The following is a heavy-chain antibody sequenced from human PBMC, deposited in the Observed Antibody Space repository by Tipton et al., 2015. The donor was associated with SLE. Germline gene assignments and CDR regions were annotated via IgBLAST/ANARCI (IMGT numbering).Heavy chain of an antibody. Sequence: LRLSCTVSGGSISSYYWSWIRQSPGKGLEWIGYIFYSGSTNHNPSLKSRVTISVDTSKNQFSLKLSSVTAADTAVYYCARSLGTYYYDSTVAFWGQGTLVTVSS. CDR1: GGSISSYY. J-gene: IGHJ4*02. V-gene: IGHV4-59*01. CDR2: IFYSGST. D-gene: IGHD3-22*01. CDR3: ARSLGTYYYDSTVAF.